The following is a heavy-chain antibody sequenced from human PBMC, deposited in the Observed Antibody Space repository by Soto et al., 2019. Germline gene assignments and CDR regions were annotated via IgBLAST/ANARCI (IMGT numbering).Heavy chain of an antibody. CDR2: VKHSPKHYGT. V-gene: IGHV3-72*01. D-gene: IGHD3-16*01. CDR3: VMNELGLFVP. J-gene: IGHJ5*02. CDR1: GFSFSSYY. Sequence: PGGSLRLSCAASGFSFSSYYMDWVRQAPGKGPEWVARVKHSPKHYGTEYAESVRCRVTISRDDSQSSLFLQMNNLKTDDTAVYYCVMNELGLFVPRGHGTLVTVSS.